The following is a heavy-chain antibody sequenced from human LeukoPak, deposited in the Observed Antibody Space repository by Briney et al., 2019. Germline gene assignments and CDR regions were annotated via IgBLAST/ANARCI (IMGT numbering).Heavy chain of an antibody. V-gene: IGHV3-23*01. Sequence: GGSLRLSCAASGHTFSNYAMGWVRQAPGKGLEWVSAISGSGASTYYADSVKGRFTISRDNSKNTLYLQMNSLRSEDTAVYYCARSLGKWSLDYWGQGTLVTVSS. CDR3: ARSLGKWSLDY. CDR1: GHTFSNYA. D-gene: IGHD2-15*01. CDR2: ISGSGAST. J-gene: IGHJ4*02.